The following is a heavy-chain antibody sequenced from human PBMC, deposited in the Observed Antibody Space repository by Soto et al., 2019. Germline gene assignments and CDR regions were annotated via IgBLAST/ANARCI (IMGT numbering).Heavy chain of an antibody. CDR1: GYTFTSYG. V-gene: IGHV1-18*01. D-gene: IGHD4-4*01. Sequence: ASVKVSCKASGYTFTSYGISWVRQAPGQGLEWMGWISAYNGNTNYAQKLQGRVTMTTDTSTSTAYMELRSLRSDDTAVYYCARDTVTTIHYYYHGMDVWGQGTTVTVSS. J-gene: IGHJ6*02. CDR2: ISAYNGNT. CDR3: ARDTVTTIHYYYHGMDV.